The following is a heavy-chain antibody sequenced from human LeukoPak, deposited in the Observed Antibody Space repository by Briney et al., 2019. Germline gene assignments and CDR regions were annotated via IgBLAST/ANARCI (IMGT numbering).Heavy chain of an antibody. Sequence: PSETLSLTCTVSGGSISSYYWSWIRQPPGKGLEWIGYIYYSGSTNYNPSLKSRVTIAVDTSKNQFSLKLSSVTAADTAVYYCARLSYGFDYWGQGTLVTVSS. V-gene: IGHV4-59*08. J-gene: IGHJ4*02. D-gene: IGHD3-10*01. CDR1: GGSISSYY. CDR3: ARLSYGFDY. CDR2: IYYSGST.